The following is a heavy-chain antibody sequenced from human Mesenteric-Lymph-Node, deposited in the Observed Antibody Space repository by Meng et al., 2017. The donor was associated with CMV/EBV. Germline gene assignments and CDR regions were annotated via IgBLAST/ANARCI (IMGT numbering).Heavy chain of an antibody. J-gene: IGHJ3*02. Sequence: GSISSSSSYWGWLRQPPGKGLEWIGSIYYSGSTYYNPSLKSRVTISVDTSKNQFSLKLSSVTAADTAVYYCARDGVAAAGTEAFDIWGQGTMVTVSS. CDR2: IYYSGST. CDR3: ARDGVAAAGTEAFDI. D-gene: IGHD6-13*01. V-gene: IGHV4-39*07. CDR1: GSISSSSSY.